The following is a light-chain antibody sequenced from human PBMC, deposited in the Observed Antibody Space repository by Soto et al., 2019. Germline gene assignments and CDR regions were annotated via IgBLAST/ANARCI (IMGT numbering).Light chain of an antibody. CDR2: AAS. J-gene: IGKJ5*01. V-gene: IGKV1-6*01. Sequence: AIQMTQSPSSLSASVGDRVTITCRASQGIRNDLGWYQQKPGKAPKLLIYAASSLQSGVPSRFSGSGSGTDFTLTISSLQPEDFATYYCQQNYSPPPITFGQGTRLEIK. CDR3: QQNYSPPPIT. CDR1: QGIRND.